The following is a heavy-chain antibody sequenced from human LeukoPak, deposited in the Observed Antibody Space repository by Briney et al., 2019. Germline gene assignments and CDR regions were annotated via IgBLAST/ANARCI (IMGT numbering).Heavy chain of an antibody. J-gene: IGHJ4*02. CDR2: IYHSGST. CDR1: GYSISSGYY. Sequence: SETLSLTCTVSGYSISSGYYWGWIRQPPGKGLEWIGSIYHSGSTYYNPSLKSRVTISVDTSKNQFSLKLSSVTAADTAVYYCARDLYYDILTGYHFDYWGQGTLVTVSS. V-gene: IGHV4-38-2*02. CDR3: ARDLYYDILTGYHFDY. D-gene: IGHD3-9*01.